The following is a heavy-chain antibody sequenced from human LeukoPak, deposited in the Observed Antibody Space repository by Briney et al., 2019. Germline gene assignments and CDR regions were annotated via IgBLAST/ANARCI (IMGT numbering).Heavy chain of an antibody. CDR2: ISAYNGNT. J-gene: IGHJ4*02. V-gene: IGHV1-18*01. CDR3: ARDPYYYDSSGYCFDY. CDR1: GYTFTSYA. D-gene: IGHD3-22*01. Sequence: ASVKVSCKASGYTFTSYAISWVRQAPGQGLEWMGWISAYNGNTNYAQKLQGRVTMTTDTSTSTAYMELRSLRSDDTAVYYCARDPYYYDSSGYCFDYWGQGTLVTVSS.